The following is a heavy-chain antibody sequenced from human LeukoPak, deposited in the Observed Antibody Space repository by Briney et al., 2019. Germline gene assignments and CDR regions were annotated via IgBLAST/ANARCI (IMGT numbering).Heavy chain of an antibody. V-gene: IGHV3-21*01. CDR2: ISSSSSYI. D-gene: IGHD6-6*01. CDR1: GFTFSSYS. J-gene: IGHJ4*02. CDR3: TRDEDFYSSSSDY. Sequence: GGSLRLSCAASGFTFSSYSMNWVHQAPGKGLEWVSSISSSSSYIYYADSVKGRFTISRDNAKNSLYLQMNSLRAEDTAVYYCTRDEDFYSSSSDYWGQGTLVTVSS.